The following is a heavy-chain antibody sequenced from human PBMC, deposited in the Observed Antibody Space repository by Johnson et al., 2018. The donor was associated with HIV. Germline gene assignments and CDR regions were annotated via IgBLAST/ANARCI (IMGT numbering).Heavy chain of an antibody. CDR3: AKGGRGLAFDI. V-gene: IGHV3-30*18. CDR1: GFTFSSYG. D-gene: IGHD2-15*01. Sequence: QVQLVESWGGVVQPGRSMRLSCAASGFTFSSYGMHWVRQAPGKGLEWVAVISYDGSKKYYADSVKGRFTISRDNSKNTLYLQMNSLRAEDTAVYYCAKGGRGLAFDIWGQGTMVTVSS. J-gene: IGHJ3*02. CDR2: ISYDGSKK.